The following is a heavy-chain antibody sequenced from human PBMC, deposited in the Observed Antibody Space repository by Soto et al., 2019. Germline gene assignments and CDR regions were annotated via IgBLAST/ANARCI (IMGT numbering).Heavy chain of an antibody. CDR3: ATDSLPRTDPYYDILTGSYY. CDR1: GFTFSSYG. CDR2: ISYDGSNK. Sequence: QVQLVESGGGVVQPGRSLRLSCAASGFTFSSYGMHWVRQAPGKGLEWVAVISYDGSNKYYADSVKGRFTISRDNSKNPLYLQMNSLRAADTAVYYCATDSLPRTDPYYDILTGSYYWGQGTLVTVSS. J-gene: IGHJ4*02. V-gene: IGHV3-30*03. D-gene: IGHD3-9*01.